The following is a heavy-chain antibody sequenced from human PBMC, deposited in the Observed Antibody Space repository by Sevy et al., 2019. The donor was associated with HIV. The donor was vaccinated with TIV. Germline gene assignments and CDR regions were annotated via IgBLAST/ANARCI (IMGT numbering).Heavy chain of an antibody. D-gene: IGHD6-19*01. CDR1: AFTFDDYA. J-gene: IGHJ3*02. Sequence: GGSLRLSCAVSAFTFDDYAMHWVRQAPGKGLEWVSGVSWNSGSIGYADSVQGRFTISRDNGKNSLYLQMNSLRAEDTALYYCAKAVFVTVPGRGAFDIWGQGTMVTVSS. V-gene: IGHV3-9*01. CDR2: VSWNSGSI. CDR3: AKAVFVTVPGRGAFDI.